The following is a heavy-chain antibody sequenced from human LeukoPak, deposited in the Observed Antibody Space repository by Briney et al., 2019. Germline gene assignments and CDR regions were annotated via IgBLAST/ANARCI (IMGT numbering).Heavy chain of an antibody. D-gene: IGHD2-15*01. V-gene: IGHV4-39*07. CDR1: GGSISSSSYY. Sequence: SETLSLTCTVSGGSISSSSYYWGWIRQPPGKGLEWIGSIYYSGSTYYNPSLKSRVTISVDTSKNQFSLKLSSVTAADTAVYYCARAETVVAVAYWFDPWGQGTLVTVSS. CDR2: IYYSGST. J-gene: IGHJ5*02. CDR3: ARAETVVAVAYWFDP.